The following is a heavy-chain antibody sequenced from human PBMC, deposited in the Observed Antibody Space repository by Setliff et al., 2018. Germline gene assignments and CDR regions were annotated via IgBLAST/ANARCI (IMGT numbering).Heavy chain of an antibody. V-gene: IGHV3-74*01. CDR2: ISPDGSVI. J-gene: IGHJ4*02. CDR1: GFSFSSFW. CDR3: AKVPIWGSVDY. D-gene: IGHD3-16*01. Sequence: LSLTCAASGFSFSSFWMNWVRQVPGKGLVWVSRISPDGSVIDYADSVKGRFTVSRDNAKNTLYLQMNSLRAEDTAVYYCAKVPIWGSVDYWGQGTLVTVSS.